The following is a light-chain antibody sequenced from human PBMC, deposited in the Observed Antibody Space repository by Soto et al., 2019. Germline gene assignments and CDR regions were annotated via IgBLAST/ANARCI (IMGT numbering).Light chain of an antibody. CDR3: SSYAGSNTPYV. J-gene: IGLJ1*01. Sequence: QSVLTQPPSASGSPGQSVTISCPGTSSDVGGYNYVSWYQQHPGKAPKLLIYEVIKRPSGVPDRFSASRSGNTASLTVSGLQAEDEADYYCSSYAGSNTPYVFGTGTKVTVL. CDR1: SSDVGGYNY. V-gene: IGLV2-8*01. CDR2: EVI.